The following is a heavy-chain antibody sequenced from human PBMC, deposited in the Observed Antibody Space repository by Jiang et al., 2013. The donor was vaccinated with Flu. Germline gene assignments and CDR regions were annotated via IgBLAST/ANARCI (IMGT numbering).Heavy chain of an antibody. D-gene: IGHD4-17*01. J-gene: IGHJ4*02. CDR2: IDWDHI. CDR3: ARFVDDGDYFDY. CDR1: GFSLSTNGMF. Sequence: PTQTLTLTCTFSGFSLSTNGMFVSWIRQPPGKALEWLALIDWDHIYYNTSLKTRLTISKDTSKNQVVLTMTNMDPVDTATYYCARFVDDGDYFDYWGQGTLVTVSS. V-gene: IGHV2-70*01.